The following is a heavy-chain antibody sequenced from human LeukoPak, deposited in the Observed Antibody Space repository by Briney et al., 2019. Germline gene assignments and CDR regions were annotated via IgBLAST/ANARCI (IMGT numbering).Heavy chain of an antibody. D-gene: IGHD3-9*01. CDR1: GFTFSSYW. V-gene: IGHV3-74*01. Sequence: GGSLRLSCVASGFTFSSYWMHWVRQDPRKGLVWVSRINGDGRNINYADSVRGRFTISRDNAKNTLYLQMNTLRVEDTAVYYCTRDLMDYDVSTGLHHYYMDVWGQGTTVTVSS. CDR2: INGDGRNI. J-gene: IGHJ6*02. CDR3: TRDLMDYDVSTGLHHYYMDV.